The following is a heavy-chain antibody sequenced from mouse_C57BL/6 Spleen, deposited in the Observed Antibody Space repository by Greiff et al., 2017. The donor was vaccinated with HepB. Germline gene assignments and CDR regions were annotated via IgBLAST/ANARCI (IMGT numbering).Heavy chain of an antibody. CDR1: GYTFTSYV. J-gene: IGHJ3*01. Sequence: EVKLVESGPELVKPGASVKMSCKASGYTFTSYVMHWVKQKPGQGLEWIGYIYPYNDGTKYNEKFKGKATLTSDKSSSTAYMELSSLTSEDSAVYYCAYYDYDAGFAYWGQGTLVTVSA. D-gene: IGHD2-4*01. V-gene: IGHV1-14*01. CDR2: IYPYNDGT. CDR3: AYYDYDAGFAY.